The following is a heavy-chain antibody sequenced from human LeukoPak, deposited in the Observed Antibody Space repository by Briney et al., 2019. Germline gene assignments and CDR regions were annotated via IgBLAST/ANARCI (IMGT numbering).Heavy chain of an antibody. Sequence: GGSLRLSCAASGFTFSNYAMNWVRQAPGKGLEWVSVISGSGSSIYYADSVKGRFTISRDNSKNTLYLQMNSLRAEDTAVYYCAKAFGRTGAFDIWGQGTMVTVSS. CDR1: GFTFSNYA. CDR2: ISGSGSSI. D-gene: IGHD3/OR15-3a*01. CDR3: AKAFGRTGAFDI. V-gene: IGHV3-23*01. J-gene: IGHJ3*02.